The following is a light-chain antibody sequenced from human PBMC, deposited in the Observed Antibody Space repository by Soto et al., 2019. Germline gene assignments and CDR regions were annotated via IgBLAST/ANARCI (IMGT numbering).Light chain of an antibody. J-gene: IGKJ5*01. Sequence: EVVLTQSPATLSLSPGERVTLSCRASQTVSTYLAWFQQKPGQTPKLLIYGVSKRANGVPARFSGSGSGTDLTLTISSLEPEDDAAYYCQQRNNWPQMTFGQGTRLDIK. V-gene: IGKV3-11*01. CDR2: GVS. CDR1: QTVSTY. CDR3: QQRNNWPQMT.